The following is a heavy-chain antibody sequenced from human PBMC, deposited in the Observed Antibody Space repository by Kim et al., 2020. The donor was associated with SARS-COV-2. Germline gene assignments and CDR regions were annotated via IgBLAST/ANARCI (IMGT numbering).Heavy chain of an antibody. D-gene: IGHD1-20*01. V-gene: IGHV4-39*01. Sequence: YSNPSLKSRVTISIDTSRDHFSLKVTSVTASDTAVYYCARRGDNNWYNFDFWGQGTLVTVSS. J-gene: IGHJ4*02. CDR3: ARRGDNNWYNFDF.